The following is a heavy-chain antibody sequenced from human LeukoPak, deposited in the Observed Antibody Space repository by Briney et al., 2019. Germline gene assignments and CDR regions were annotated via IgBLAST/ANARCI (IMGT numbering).Heavy chain of an antibody. Sequence: PGGSLRLSCAASGFTFSSYAMSWVRQAPGKGLEWVSAISGSGATTYYADSVKGRFTISRDKSNNTLYLQMNSLRAEDTAVYYCAKDYAYYYGSGIGGFKYWGQGTLVTVSS. D-gene: IGHD3-10*01. CDR2: ISGSGATT. V-gene: IGHV3-23*01. CDR1: GFTFSSYA. CDR3: AKDYAYYYGSGIGGFKY. J-gene: IGHJ4*02.